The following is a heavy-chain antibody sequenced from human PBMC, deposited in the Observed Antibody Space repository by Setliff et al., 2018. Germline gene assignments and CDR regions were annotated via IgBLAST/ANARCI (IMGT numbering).Heavy chain of an antibody. Sequence: GESLKISCKGSGYSFTSYWISWVRQMPGKGLEWMGRIDPSDSYTNYSPSFQGHVTISADKSISTAYLQWSSLKASDTAMYYCARQRGYYDILTGYYTNYYYYMDVWGKGTTVTVSS. D-gene: IGHD3-9*01. CDR1: GYSFTSYW. V-gene: IGHV5-10-1*01. J-gene: IGHJ6*03. CDR2: IDPSDSYT. CDR3: ARQRGYYDILTGYYTNYYYYMDV.